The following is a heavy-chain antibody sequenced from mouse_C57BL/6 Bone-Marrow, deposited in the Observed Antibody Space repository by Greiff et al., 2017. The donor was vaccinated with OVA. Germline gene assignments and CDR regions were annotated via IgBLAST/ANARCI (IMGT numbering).Heavy chain of an antibody. Sequence: QVQLQQPGAELVKPGASVTLSCKASGYTFTSYWMHWVKQRPGQGLEWIGMIHPNSGSTNYNEKFKSKATLTVDKSSSTAYMQLSSLTSEDSAVYYCARGDLLWSTWFAYWGQGTLVTVSA. CDR1: GYTFTSYW. D-gene: IGHD2-1*01. CDR3: ARGDLLWSTWFAY. V-gene: IGHV1-64*01. J-gene: IGHJ3*01. CDR2: IHPNSGST.